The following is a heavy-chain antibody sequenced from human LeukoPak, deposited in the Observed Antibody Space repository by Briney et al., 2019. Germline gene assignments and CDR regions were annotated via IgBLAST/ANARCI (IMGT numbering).Heavy chain of an antibody. CDR2: IYHSGST. CDR3: ARDTPDDSGSYYQDY. Sequence: SETLSLTCTVSGGSISSGGYYWSWIRQPPGKGLEWIGYIYHSGSTYYNPSLKSRVTISVDRSKNQFSLKLSSVTAADTAVYYCARDTPDDSGSYYQDYWGQGTLVTVSS. D-gene: IGHD3-10*01. V-gene: IGHV4-30-2*01. CDR1: GGSISSGGYY. J-gene: IGHJ4*02.